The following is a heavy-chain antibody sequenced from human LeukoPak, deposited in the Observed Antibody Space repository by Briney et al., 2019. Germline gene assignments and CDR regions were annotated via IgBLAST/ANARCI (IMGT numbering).Heavy chain of an antibody. V-gene: IGHV4-34*01. CDR1: GGSFSGYY. Sequence: SETLSLTCAVYGGSFSGYYWSRIRQPPGKGLEWIGEINHSGSTNYNPSLKSRVTISVDTSKNQFSLKLSSVTAADTAVYYCARGPPLAVAGTYFNYWGQGTLVTVSS. D-gene: IGHD6-19*01. CDR3: ARGPPLAVAGTYFNY. J-gene: IGHJ4*02. CDR2: INHSGST.